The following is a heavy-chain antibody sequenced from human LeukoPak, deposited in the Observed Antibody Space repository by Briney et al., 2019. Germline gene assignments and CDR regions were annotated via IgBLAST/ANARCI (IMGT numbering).Heavy chain of an antibody. CDR1: GYSFTSYC. CDR3: ARQGYCGGDCYRGFDY. V-gene: IGHV5-51*01. Sequence: GESLKISCKGSGYSFTSYCIGWVRQMPGKGLEWMEIIYPGDSDTRYSPSFQGQVTISADKSISTASLQWSSLKASDTAMYYCARQGYCGGDCYRGFDYWGQGTLVTVSS. J-gene: IGHJ4*02. CDR2: IYPGDSDT. D-gene: IGHD2-21*02.